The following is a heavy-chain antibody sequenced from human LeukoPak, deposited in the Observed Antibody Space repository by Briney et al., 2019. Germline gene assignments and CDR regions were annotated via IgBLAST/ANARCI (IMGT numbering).Heavy chain of an antibody. V-gene: IGHV1-2*02. D-gene: IGHD2-2*01. J-gene: IGHJ4*02. Sequence: ASVKVSCKASGYTFTGYYMHWVRQAPGQGLEWMGWINPNSGGTNYAQKFQGRVTMTRDTSISTAYMELSRLRSDDTAVYYCARERYCSSTSCYANDYWGQGTLVTVSS. CDR1: GYTFTGYY. CDR3: ARERYCSSTSCYANDY. CDR2: INPNSGGT.